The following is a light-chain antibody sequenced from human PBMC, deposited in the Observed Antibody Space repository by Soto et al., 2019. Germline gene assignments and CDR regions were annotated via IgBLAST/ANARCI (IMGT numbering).Light chain of an antibody. J-gene: IGKJ4*01. CDR1: QGIGSY. CDR3: QQFGSYPLT. V-gene: IGKV1-9*01. Sequence: IQLTQSPSFLSASVGDTVTITWRASQGIGSYLAWYQQKPGTVPNLLIYVASTLQSRVSSRFIGSGSGTESTLTINSLQPEDFATYYCQQFGSYPLTFGGGTEVEIK. CDR2: VAS.